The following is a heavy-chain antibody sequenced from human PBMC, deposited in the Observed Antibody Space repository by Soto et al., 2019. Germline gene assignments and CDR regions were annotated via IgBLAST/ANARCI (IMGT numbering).Heavy chain of an antibody. Sequence: GGSLRLSCAASGFTFSSYAMSWVRQAPGKGLEWVSAISGSAGSIYYADSVKGRFTISRDNSKSTLYLQMNSLRAEDTAVYHCASNMVFGEYGMDVWGQGTTVTVSS. J-gene: IGHJ6*02. CDR2: ISGSAGSI. D-gene: IGHD3-10*02. CDR3: ASNMVFGEYGMDV. V-gene: IGHV3-23*01. CDR1: GFTFSSYA.